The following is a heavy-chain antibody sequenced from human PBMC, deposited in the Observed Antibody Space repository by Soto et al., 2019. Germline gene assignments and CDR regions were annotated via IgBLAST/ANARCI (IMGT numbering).Heavy chain of an antibody. Sequence: PGGSLRLSCAASGFTFSDYYMSWIRQAPGKGLEWVSAISGSGGSAYYADSVKGRFTISRDNSINTLYLQMNSLRAEDTALYYCAKEPYSDFWSAYYYFDYWGQGTLVTVSS. CDR3: AKEPYSDFWSAYYYFDY. CDR2: ISGSGGSA. V-gene: IGHV3-23*01. J-gene: IGHJ4*02. CDR1: GFTFSDYY. D-gene: IGHD3-3*01.